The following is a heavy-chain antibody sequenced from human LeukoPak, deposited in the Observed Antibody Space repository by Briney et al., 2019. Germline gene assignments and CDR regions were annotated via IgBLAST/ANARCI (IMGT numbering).Heavy chain of an antibody. Sequence: SETLSLTCTVSDDSITIYYWTWIRQPPGKGLEWIGYIDHTGSTNYNPSLKSRVTISVDTSKNQFSLTLSSVTAADTAVYYCARGQKYRNGYTVTELGSGYFDYWGQGTLVTVSS. D-gene: IGHD5-18*01. J-gene: IGHJ4*02. CDR3: ARGQKYRNGYTVTELGSGYFDY. CDR2: IDHTGST. V-gene: IGHV4-59*01. CDR1: DDSITIYY.